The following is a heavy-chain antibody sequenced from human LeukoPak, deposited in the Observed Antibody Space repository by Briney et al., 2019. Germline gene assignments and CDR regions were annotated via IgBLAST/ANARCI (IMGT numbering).Heavy chain of an antibody. Sequence: GGSLRLSCAASGFTFSSYGMHWVRQAPGKGLEWVAVISYDGSNKYYADSVKGRFTISRDNSKNTLYLQMNSLRAEDTAVYYCAKDFDSSGYYYSSRYFQHWGQGTLVTVSS. CDR3: AKDFDSSGYYYSSRYFQH. CDR2: ISYDGSNK. D-gene: IGHD3-22*01. J-gene: IGHJ1*01. V-gene: IGHV3-30*18. CDR1: GFTFSSYG.